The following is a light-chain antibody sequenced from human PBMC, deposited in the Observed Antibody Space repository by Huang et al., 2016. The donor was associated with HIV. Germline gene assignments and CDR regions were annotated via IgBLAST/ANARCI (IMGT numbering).Light chain of an antibody. CDR1: RSISIY. CDR2: GAS. CDR3: QQSYSTPLFT. Sequence: DIQLTQSPSSLSASIGERVTITCRASRSISIYLNWYRQKPGQAPELLIHGASSLQSGVPSRFSGGGSGTDFTLTISSLQPEDFATYYCQQSYSTPLFTFGPGTKVDVK. J-gene: IGKJ3*01. V-gene: IGKV1-39*01.